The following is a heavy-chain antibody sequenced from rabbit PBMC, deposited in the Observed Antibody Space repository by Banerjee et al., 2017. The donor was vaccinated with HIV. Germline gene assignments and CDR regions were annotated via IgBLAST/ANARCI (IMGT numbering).Heavy chain of an antibody. D-gene: IGHD4-1*01. CDR3: ARIDSDWDGGINL. J-gene: IGHJ4*01. V-gene: IGHV1S40*01. CDR2: IYVGSSDIS. Sequence: QSLEESGGGLVKPGASLTLTCTASGFSFSSSNYMCWVRQAPGKGLEWIACIYVGSSDISYYASWAKGRFTISKTSSTVTLQMTSLTAADTATYFCARIDSDWDGGINLWGPGTLVTVS. CDR1: GFSFSSSNY.